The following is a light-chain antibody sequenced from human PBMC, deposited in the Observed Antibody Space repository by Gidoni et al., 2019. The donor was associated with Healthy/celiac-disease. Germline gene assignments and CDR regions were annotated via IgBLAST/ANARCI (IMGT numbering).Light chain of an antibody. J-gene: IGKJ2*01. V-gene: IGKV1-5*03. CDR2: KAS. CDR3: QQYNSYSYT. Sequence: DIQMTQSPSPLSASVGDRVTITCRASQSISSWLAWYQQKTGKAPKLLIYKASSLESGVPSRFSGSGSGTEFTLTISSLQPDDFATYYCQQYNSYSYTFXXXTKLEIK. CDR1: QSISSW.